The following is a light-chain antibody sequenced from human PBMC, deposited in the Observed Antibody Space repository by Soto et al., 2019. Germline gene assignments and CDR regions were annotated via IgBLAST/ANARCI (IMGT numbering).Light chain of an antibody. CDR1: QSVSSK. CDR2: GAS. V-gene: IGKV3-20*01. Sequence: EIVLTQSPGTLSLSLGERATLSCRASQSVSSKLAWYQQKPGQAPRVLIYGASSRATGIPDRFGGSGSGTDFTLTISRLEPEDFATYYCQQLDTFLLTFGGGTKVEIK. CDR3: QQLDTFLLT. J-gene: IGKJ4*01.